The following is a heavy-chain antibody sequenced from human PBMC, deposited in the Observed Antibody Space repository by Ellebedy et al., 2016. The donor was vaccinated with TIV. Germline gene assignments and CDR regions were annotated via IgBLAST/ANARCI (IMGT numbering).Heavy chain of an antibody. CDR2: IYYSGST. CDR1: GGSISSSSYY. Sequence: SETLSLTXTVSGGSISSSSYYWGWIRQPPGKGLEWIGSIYYSGSTYYNPSLKSRVTISVDTSKNQFSLKLSSVTAADTAVYYCASAQKYNWNSYFDYWGQGTLVTVSS. D-gene: IGHD1-7*01. V-gene: IGHV4-39*01. J-gene: IGHJ4*02. CDR3: ASAQKYNWNSYFDY.